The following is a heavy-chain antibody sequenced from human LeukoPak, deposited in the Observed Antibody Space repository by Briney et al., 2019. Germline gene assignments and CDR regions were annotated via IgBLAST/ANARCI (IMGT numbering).Heavy chain of an antibody. CDR1: GNSISSGDNY. D-gene: IGHD3-22*01. V-gene: IGHV4-61*02. CDR2: IYTSGST. J-gene: IGHJ4*02. Sequence: PSQTLSLTCTVSGNSISSGDNYWSWIRQPAGKGLEWIGRIYTSGSTNYNPSLKSRVTISVDTSKNQFSLKLSSVTAADTAVYYCARGLGVVITTLHPWKLGGWWNYFDYWGQGTLVTVSS. CDR3: ARGLGVVITTLHPWKLGGWWNYFDY.